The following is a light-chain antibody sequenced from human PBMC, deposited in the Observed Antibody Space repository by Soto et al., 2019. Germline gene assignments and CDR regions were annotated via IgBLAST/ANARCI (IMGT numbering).Light chain of an antibody. CDR2: EVS. Sequence: QSALTQPPSASGSPGQSVTISCTGTSSDVGGYNYVSWYQQYPGKAPTLMIYEVSKRPSGVPDRFSGSKSGNTASLTVSGLQAEYEADYYCSSYGGSNNVLFGGGTQLTVL. V-gene: IGLV2-8*01. J-gene: IGLJ2*01. CDR3: SSYGGSNNVL. CDR1: SSDVGGYNY.